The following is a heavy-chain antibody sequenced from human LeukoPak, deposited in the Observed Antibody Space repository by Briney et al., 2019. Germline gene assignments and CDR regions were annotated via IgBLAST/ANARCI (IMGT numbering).Heavy chain of an antibody. D-gene: IGHD6-6*01. Sequence: ASVKVSCKASGYTFTDYYMHWVRQAPGQGLEWMGWINPNSGGTNYAQKFQGRVTMTRDTSISTAYMELSRLRSDDTAVYYCARDLGIAARRAGYWGQGTLVTVSS. J-gene: IGHJ4*02. CDR2: INPNSGGT. CDR1: GYTFTDYY. CDR3: ARDLGIAARRAGY. V-gene: IGHV1-2*02.